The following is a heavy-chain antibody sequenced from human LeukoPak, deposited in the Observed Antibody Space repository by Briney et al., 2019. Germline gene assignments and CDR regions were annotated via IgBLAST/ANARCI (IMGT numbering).Heavy chain of an antibody. CDR1: GGSISSSSYN. J-gene: IGHJ4*02. V-gene: IGHV4-39*01. CDR3: ARHGLRYSGSYVGY. Sequence: PSETLSLTCTVPGGSISSSSYNWGWIRQPPGKGLVWMGSIYYGGGTYYNPSLKSRVIISVDTSKKQFSLKLSSVTAADTAVYYCARHGLRYSGSYVGYWGQGTLVTVSS. D-gene: IGHD1-26*01. CDR2: IYYGGGT.